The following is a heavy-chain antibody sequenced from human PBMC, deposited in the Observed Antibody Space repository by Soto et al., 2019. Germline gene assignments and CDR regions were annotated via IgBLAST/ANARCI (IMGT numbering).Heavy chain of an antibody. V-gene: IGHV1-46*04. CDR1: GRAFSTTY. Sequence: QVHLVQSGAEVMKPGASVKVSCRAAGRAFSTTYIHWVRQALGQGLVWMGIINPSGGSRRYSQALQGRVTMSGDTSTDYMELSSLPFEDTAVYYCAGGALWFGEFSQFVAWGEGTLVTVSS. CDR3: AGGALWFGEFSQFVA. CDR2: INPSGGSR. J-gene: IGHJ5*02. D-gene: IGHD3-10*01.